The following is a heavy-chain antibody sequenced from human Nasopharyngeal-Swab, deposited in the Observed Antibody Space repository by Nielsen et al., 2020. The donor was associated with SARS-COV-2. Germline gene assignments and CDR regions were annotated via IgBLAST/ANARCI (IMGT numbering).Heavy chain of an antibody. Sequence: ASVKVSCKASGYSFSSYGIGWVRQAPGQGPEWMGWISPYNGNTNYAQKLQGRVTMTTDTSTSTAYMELRSLRSDDTAVYYCARDLPRITIFGVVDYWGQGTLVTVSS. CDR2: ISPYNGNT. CDR3: ARDLPRITIFGVVDY. CDR1: GYSFSSYG. D-gene: IGHD3-3*01. V-gene: IGHV1-18*01. J-gene: IGHJ4*02.